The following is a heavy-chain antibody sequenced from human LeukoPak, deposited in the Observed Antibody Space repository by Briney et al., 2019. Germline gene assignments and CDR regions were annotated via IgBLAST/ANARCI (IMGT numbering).Heavy chain of an antibody. CDR2: IGIDSGNT. J-gene: IGHJ4*02. Sequence: GGSLRLSCAASGFTLSDYSMNWVRQAPGKGLEWISYIGIDSGNTNYADSVKGRFTISGDKAKDSLYLQMNSLRVEDTAVYYCARDYKYAFDNWGQGTLVTVSS. D-gene: IGHD5-24*01. CDR1: GFTLSDYS. CDR3: ARDYKYAFDN. V-gene: IGHV3-48*01.